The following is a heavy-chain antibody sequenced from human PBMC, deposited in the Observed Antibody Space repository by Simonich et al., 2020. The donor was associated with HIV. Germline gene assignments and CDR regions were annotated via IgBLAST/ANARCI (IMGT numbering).Heavy chain of an antibody. CDR3: VRRQPRTYNFDY. CDR2: IYLGDSDT. V-gene: IGHV5-51*03. J-gene: IGHJ4*02. CDR1: GFSFTSYW. D-gene: IGHD2-2*01. Sequence: EVQLVQSGAEVKMPGESLKISCKGSGFSFTSYWIAWVRQMPGKGLEWMGSIYLGDSDTRYSPSFQGQVTMSADTSISTAYLQWSSLKASDTAMYYCVRRQPRTYNFDYWGQGTLVTVSS.